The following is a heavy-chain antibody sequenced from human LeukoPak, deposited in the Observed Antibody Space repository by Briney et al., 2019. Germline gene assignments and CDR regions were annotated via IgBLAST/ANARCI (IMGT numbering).Heavy chain of an antibody. CDR3: ARQPPPEWYFDL. J-gene: IGHJ2*01. V-gene: IGHV4-39*01. CDR1: AGSIRSSSYY. Sequence: SETLSLTCTLSAGSIRSSSYYWGWLRQPPGKGLEGIGRMGYSGSTYYSPALTSRVTISVATSKTHFSMKLRSVTAADTAVSYCARQPPPEWYFDLWGRGTLVTVSS. CDR2: MGYSGST.